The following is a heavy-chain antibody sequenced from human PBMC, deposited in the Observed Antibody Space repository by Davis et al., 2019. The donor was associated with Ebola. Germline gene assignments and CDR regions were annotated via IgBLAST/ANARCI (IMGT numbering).Heavy chain of an antibody. CDR3: ARDLGFNWFDP. CDR1: GFSFNSNA. V-gene: IGHV3-33*08. J-gene: IGHJ5*02. CDR2: IWYDGSRK. Sequence: GESLKISCAASGFSFNSNAMSWVRQAPDKGLEWVAVIWYDGSRKYYGDSVKGRFTISRDNAKNSLYLQMNSLRAEDTAVYYCARDLGFNWFDPWGQGTLVTVSS.